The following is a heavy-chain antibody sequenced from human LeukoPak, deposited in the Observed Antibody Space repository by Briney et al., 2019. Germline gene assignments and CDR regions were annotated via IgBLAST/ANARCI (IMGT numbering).Heavy chain of an antibody. V-gene: IGHV1-69*13. CDR1: GGTFSSYA. CDR2: IIPIFGTA. D-gene: IGHD4-17*01. CDR3: TRVLPTVTTLMSNHAVDI. J-gene: IGHJ3*02. Sequence: ASVKVSCKASGGTFSSYAISWVRQAPGQGLEWMVGIIPIFGTANYAQKFQGRVTITADESTSTAYMELSSLRSEDTAVYYCTRVLPTVTTLMSNHAVDIWGQGTMVTVSS.